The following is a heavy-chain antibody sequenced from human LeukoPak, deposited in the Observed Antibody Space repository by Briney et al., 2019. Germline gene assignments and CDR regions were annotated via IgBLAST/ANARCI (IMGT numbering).Heavy chain of an antibody. V-gene: IGHV3-33*01. D-gene: IGHD5-24*01. CDR1: GFTFSSYG. Sequence: GGSLRLSCAASGFTFSSYGMHWVRQAPGKGLEWVAVIWYDGSNKYYADSVKGRFTISRDNSKNTLYLQMNSLRAEDTAVYYCARDDALDGYNDYWGQGTLVTVSS. CDR3: ARDDALDGYNDY. CDR2: IWYDGSNK. J-gene: IGHJ4*02.